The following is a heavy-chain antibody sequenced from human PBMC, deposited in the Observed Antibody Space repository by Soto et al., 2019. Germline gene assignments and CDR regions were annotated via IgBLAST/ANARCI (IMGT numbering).Heavy chain of an antibody. V-gene: IGHV3-23*01. J-gene: IGHJ4*02. CDR2: ISGSGGST. D-gene: IGHD6-13*01. CDR1: GFTFSSYA. CDR3: ASHRDSSSWYLDY. Sequence: EVQLLESGGGLVQPGGSLRLSCAASGFTFSSYAMSWVRQAPGKGLEWVSAISGSGGSTYYADSVKGRFTISRDNSKNTLYLQMNSLRAEDTAVYYCASHRDSSSWYLDYWGQGTLVTVSS.